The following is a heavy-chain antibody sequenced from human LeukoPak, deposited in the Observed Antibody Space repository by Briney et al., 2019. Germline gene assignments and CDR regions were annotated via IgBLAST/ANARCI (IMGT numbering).Heavy chain of an antibody. CDR3: AKDRGYCSGGSCYYFDY. CDR1: GFTFSSYG. Sequence: GRSMRLSCAASGFTFSSYGMHWVRQAPGKGLEWVAVISYDGSNKYYADSVKGRFTISRDNSKNTLYLQMNSLRAEDTAVYYCAKDRGYCSGGSCYYFDYWGQGTLVTVSS. V-gene: IGHV3-30*18. CDR2: ISYDGSNK. D-gene: IGHD2-15*01. J-gene: IGHJ4*02.